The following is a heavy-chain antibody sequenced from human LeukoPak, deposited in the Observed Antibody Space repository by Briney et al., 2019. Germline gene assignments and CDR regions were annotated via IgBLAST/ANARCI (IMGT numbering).Heavy chain of an antibody. CDR2: INHSGST. Sequence: PSETLSLTCAVYGGSFSGYYWSWIRQPPGKGLEWIGEINHSGSTNYNPSLKSRVTISVDTSKNQFSLKLSSVTAADTAVYYCARERNTGGGDHYSDYWGRGTLVTVSS. CDR1: GGSFSGYY. V-gene: IGHV4-34*01. CDR3: ARERNTGGGDHYSDY. D-gene: IGHD4-17*01. J-gene: IGHJ4*02.